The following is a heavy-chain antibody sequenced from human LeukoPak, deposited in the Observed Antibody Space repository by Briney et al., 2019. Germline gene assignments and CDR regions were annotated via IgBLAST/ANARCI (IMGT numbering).Heavy chain of an antibody. CDR2: ISSSSSYI. CDR1: GFTFSSYR. J-gene: IGHJ4*02. CDR3: ARWEGDGYNSLDY. Sequence: GGSLRLSCAASGFTFSSYRMTWVRQAPGKGLEWVSSISSSSSYIYYADSVKGRFTISRDNAKNSLYLQMNSLRAEDTAVYYCARWEGDGYNSLDYWGQGTLVTVSS. V-gene: IGHV3-21*01. D-gene: IGHD5-24*01.